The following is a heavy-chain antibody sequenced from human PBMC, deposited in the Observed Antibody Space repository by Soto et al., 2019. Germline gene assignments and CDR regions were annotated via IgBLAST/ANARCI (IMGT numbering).Heavy chain of an antibody. CDR2: INPNSGGT. CDR3: ARAASIMITFGGVIPYLDYYMDV. Sequence: ASVKVSCKASGYTFTGYYMHWVRQAPGQGLEWMGWINPNSGGTNYAQKFQGWVTMTRDTSISTAYMELSRLRSDDTAVYYCARAASIMITFGGVIPYLDYYMDVWGKGTTVTVSS. D-gene: IGHD3-16*02. V-gene: IGHV1-2*04. CDR1: GYTFTGYY. J-gene: IGHJ6*03.